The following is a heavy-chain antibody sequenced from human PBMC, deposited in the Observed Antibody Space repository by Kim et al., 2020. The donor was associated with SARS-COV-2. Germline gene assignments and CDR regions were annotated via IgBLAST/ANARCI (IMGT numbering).Heavy chain of an antibody. Sequence: SETLSLTCTVSGGSISSYYWSWIRQPPGKGLEWIGYIYYSGSTNYNPSLKSRVTISVDTSKNQFSLKLSSVTAADTAVYYCARHGSGWYYTFDYWGQGTLVTVSS. CDR1: GGSISSYY. J-gene: IGHJ4*02. CDR2: IYYSGST. D-gene: IGHD6-19*01. CDR3: ARHGSGWYYTFDY. V-gene: IGHV4-59*08.